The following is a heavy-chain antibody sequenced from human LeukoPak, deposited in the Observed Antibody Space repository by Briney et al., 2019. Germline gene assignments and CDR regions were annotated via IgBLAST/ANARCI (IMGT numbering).Heavy chain of an antibody. CDR1: GFSVSSHY. CDR2: SYSSGRT. CDR3: ARALYSSSSGY. Sequence: PGGSLRLSCAASGFSVSSHYISWVRQAPGKGLEWVSLSYSSGRTYYADSVKGRFTISRDNSKNTLYLQMSSLRAEDTAVYYCARALYSSSSGYWGQGTLVTVSS. V-gene: IGHV3-53*01. J-gene: IGHJ4*02. D-gene: IGHD6-6*01.